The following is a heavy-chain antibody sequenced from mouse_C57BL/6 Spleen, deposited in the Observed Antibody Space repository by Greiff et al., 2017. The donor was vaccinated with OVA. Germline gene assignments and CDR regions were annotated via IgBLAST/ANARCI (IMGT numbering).Heavy chain of an antibody. J-gene: IGHJ1*03. Sequence: VQLQQSDAELVKPGASVKISCKVSGYTFTDHTIHWMKQRPEQGLEWIGYIYPRDGSTTYNEKLQVKATLTADKSSSTAYMQLNILTSEDSAVYFCARDYYGSSYDWYFDVWGTGTTVTVSS. V-gene: IGHV1-78*01. CDR1: GYTFTDHT. CDR3: ARDYYGSSYDWYFDV. CDR2: IYPRDGST. D-gene: IGHD1-1*01.